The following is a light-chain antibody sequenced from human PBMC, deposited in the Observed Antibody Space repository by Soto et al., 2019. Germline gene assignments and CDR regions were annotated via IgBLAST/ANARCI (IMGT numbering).Light chain of an antibody. CDR3: LPSPQTLYT. V-gene: IGKV2-28*01. CDR1: RSLLNTNGYNS. CDR2: LGS. J-gene: IGKJ2*01. Sequence: IVMTQSPLSLPVTPGEPASMSCRSSRSLLNTNGYNSLNWYLQRPGQSPQLLIYLGSNRASVFTGRVSGSESGTDFNRKISSVEAAAVGSYCCLPSPQTLYTFGQANRL.